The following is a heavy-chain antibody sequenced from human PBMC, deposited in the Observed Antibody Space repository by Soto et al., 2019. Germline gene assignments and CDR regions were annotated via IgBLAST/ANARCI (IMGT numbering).Heavy chain of an antibody. CDR2: IYYSGST. J-gene: IGHJ4*02. CDR3: ARRIDCSGGSCPFFDY. V-gene: IGHV4-39*01. CDR1: GGSISSSSYY. D-gene: IGHD2-15*01. Sequence: SETLSLTCTVSGGSISSSSYYWGWIRQPPGKGLEWIGSIYYSGSTYYNPSLKSRVTISVDTSKNQFSLKLSSVTAADTAVYYCARRIDCSGGSCPFFDYWGQGTLVTVSS.